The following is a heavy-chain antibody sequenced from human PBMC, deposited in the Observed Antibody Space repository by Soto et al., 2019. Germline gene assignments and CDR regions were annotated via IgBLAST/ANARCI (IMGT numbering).Heavy chain of an antibody. Sequence: EVQLVESGGGLVQPGRSLRLSCAASGFTFDDYAMHWVRQAPGKGLEWVSGITWNGGIIGYADSVKGRFTISRDNAKNSLDLQMHSLRAEDTALYYCAKGLVEVAGRGSGFDYWGQGTLVTVSS. J-gene: IGHJ4*02. V-gene: IGHV3-9*01. CDR3: AKGLVEVAGRGSGFDY. CDR1: GFTFDDYA. D-gene: IGHD6-19*01. CDR2: ITWNGGII.